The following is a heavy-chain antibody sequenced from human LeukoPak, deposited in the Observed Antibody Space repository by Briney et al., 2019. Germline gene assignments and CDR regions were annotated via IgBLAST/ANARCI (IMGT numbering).Heavy chain of an antibody. CDR2: IIPILGIA. V-gene: IGHV1-69*04. D-gene: IGHD6-19*01. CDR3: ARTPLGSSVVRGFDY. CDR1: GGTFSSYA. J-gene: IGHJ4*02. Sequence: ASVKVSCKASGGTFSSYAISWVRQAPGQGLEWMGRIIPILGIANYAQKFQGRVTITADKYTSTAYMELSRLRSEDTAVYYCARTPLGSSVVRGFDYWGQGTLVTVSS.